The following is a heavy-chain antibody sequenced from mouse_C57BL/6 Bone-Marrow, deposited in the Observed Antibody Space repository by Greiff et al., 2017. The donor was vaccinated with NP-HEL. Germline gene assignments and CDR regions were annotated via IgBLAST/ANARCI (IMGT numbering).Heavy chain of an antibody. CDR1: GFTFSSYG. CDR2: ISSGGSYT. J-gene: IGHJ3*01. Sequence: EVQLVESGGDLVKPGGSLKLSCAASGFTFSSYGMSWVRQTPDKRLEWVATISSGGSYTYYPDSVKGRFTISRDNAKNTLYLQMSSLKSEDTAMYYCARASDSSGYWFAYWGQGTLVTVSA. D-gene: IGHD3-2*02. CDR3: ARASDSSGYWFAY. V-gene: IGHV5-6*01.